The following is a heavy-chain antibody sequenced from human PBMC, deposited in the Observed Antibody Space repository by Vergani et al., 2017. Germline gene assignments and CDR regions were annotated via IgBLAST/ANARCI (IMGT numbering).Heavy chain of an antibody. J-gene: IGHJ5*02. CDR1: GYSISSGYY. V-gene: IGHV4-38-2*01. CDR3: ARYRRYYYDRSGYYFWFDP. Sequence: QVQLQESGPGLVKPSETLSLTCAVSGYSISSGYYWGWIRQPPGKGLEWIGSIYHSGSTYYNPSLKSRVTISVDTSKNQFSLKLSSVTAADTAVYYCARYRRYYYDRSGYYFWFDPWGQGTLVTVSS. D-gene: IGHD3-22*01. CDR2: IYHSGST.